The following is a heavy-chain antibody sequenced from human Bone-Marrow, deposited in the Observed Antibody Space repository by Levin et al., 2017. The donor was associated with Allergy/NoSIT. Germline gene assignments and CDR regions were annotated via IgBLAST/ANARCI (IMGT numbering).Heavy chain of an antibody. CDR2: ISGSGGNT. J-gene: IGHJ4*02. CDR3: AGYDTSAYHSPFDY. D-gene: IGHD3-22*01. V-gene: IGHV3-23*01. Sequence: PGGSLRLSCAASGFIFRNYVMNWVRQAPGKGLEWVSQISGSGGNTHYADSVKGRFTFSRDNSKNTLYLQMNSLRVEDTAVYYCAGYDTSAYHSPFDYWGQGTLVTVSS. CDR1: GFIFRNYV.